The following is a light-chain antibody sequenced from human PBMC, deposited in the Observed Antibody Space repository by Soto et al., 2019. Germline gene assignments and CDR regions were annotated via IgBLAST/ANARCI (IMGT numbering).Light chain of an antibody. CDR2: GAS. CDR1: QSVSSN. CDR3: QQYNNWTRT. Sequence: EIVMTQSPATLSVSPGERATLSCRASQSVSSNLAWYQQKPGQAPRLLIYGASTRATGIPARFSGSGSGTEFTLTISSLQSEDFAVYYCQQYNNWTRTFGQRTKV. J-gene: IGKJ1*01. V-gene: IGKV3-15*01.